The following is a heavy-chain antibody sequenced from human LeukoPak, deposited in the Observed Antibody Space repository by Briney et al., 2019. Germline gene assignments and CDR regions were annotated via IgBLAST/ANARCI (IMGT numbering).Heavy chain of an antibody. CDR1: GYSFTSYW. D-gene: IGHD2-2*02. CDR2: IYPGDSDT. CDR3: ARQSVPAAIWEGDYFDY. J-gene: IGHJ4*02. Sequence: GESLKISCKGSGYSFTSYWIGWVRQMPGKGLEWMGIIYPGDSDTRYSPSFQGQVTISADKSISTAYLQWSSLKASDTAMYYCARQSVPAAIWEGDYFDYWGQGTLVTVSS. V-gene: IGHV5-51*01.